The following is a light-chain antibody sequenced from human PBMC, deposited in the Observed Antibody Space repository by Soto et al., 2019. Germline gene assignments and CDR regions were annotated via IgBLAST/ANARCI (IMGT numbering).Light chain of an antibody. V-gene: IGKV1-5*01. CDR2: DAS. CDR3: QQSSRMPP. J-gene: IGKJ4*01. Sequence: DIQMTQSPSTLSASVGDRVTITCRASQSVNKWLAWFQQKPGKVPKLLIFDASTLQTGVPSRFGGGGSGTEFTLTISGLQPDDFATYYCQQSSRMPPFGGGTKLDIK. CDR1: QSVNKW.